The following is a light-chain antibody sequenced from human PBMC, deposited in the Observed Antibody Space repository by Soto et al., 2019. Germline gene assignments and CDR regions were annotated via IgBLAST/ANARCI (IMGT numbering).Light chain of an antibody. V-gene: IGKV1-5*03. CDR2: RGS. CDR3: QQFKTYPHT. CDR1: QPIGNW. Sequence: DIQMTQSPSTLSASVGDTVTITCRASQPIGNWVAWYQQTPGKAPKRLIFRGSTLQSGVPSRFSGSGSGTEFTLTIMSLQPDDFAVYHCQQFKTYPHTFGQGTKLEI. J-gene: IGKJ2*01.